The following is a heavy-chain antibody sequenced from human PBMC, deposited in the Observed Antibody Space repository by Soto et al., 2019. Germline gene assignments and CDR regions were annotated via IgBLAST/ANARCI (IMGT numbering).Heavy chain of an antibody. CDR3: ARVGYSYGYGWYFDL. Sequence: PGGSLRLSCAASGFTFSRYLMSWVRQAPGKGLEWVATMKIEGSEKDYVDSVKGRFTISGDNAKNSLYLQMNRMRAGDTAVYYCARVGYSYGYGWYFDLWGRGTLVTVSS. D-gene: IGHD5-18*01. J-gene: IGHJ2*01. V-gene: IGHV3-7*03. CDR2: MKIEGSEK. CDR1: GFTFSRYL.